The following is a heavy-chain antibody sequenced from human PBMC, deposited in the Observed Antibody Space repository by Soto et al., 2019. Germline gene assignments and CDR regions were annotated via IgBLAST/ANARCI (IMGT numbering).Heavy chain of an antibody. Sequence: GGSLRLSCAASGFTFSSYWMSWVRQAPGKGLEWVANIKPDGSQKWYVDSVKGRFTISRDNAKRSLYMQMNSLRAEDTAVYYCAKHAAAAAPDEWGQGTLVTVSS. CDR3: AKHAAAAAPDE. CDR2: IKPDGSQK. V-gene: IGHV3-7*02. J-gene: IGHJ4*02. D-gene: IGHD6-13*01. CDR1: GFTFSSYW.